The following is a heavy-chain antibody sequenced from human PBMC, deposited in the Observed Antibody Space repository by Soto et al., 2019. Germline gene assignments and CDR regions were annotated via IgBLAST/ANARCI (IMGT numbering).Heavy chain of an antibody. V-gene: IGHV5-10-1*01. D-gene: IGHD6-13*01. CDR2: IEPSDSYT. CDR1: GYSFTSYW. CDR3: ARQYSSSWYVFSRGRKPDAFDI. Sequence: GESLKTPCKGPGYSFTSYWISWVRQMPGKGREWMGRIEPSDSYTNYSPSFQGHVTLPADKSISTAYLQWSSLKASDTAMYYCARQYSSSWYVFSRGRKPDAFDIWGQGTMVTVSS. J-gene: IGHJ3*02.